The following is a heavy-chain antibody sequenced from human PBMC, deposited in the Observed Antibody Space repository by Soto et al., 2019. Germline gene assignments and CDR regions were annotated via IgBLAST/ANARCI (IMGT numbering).Heavy chain of an antibody. J-gene: IGHJ6*03. CDR2: IYYSGST. Sequence: SETLSLTCTVSGGSISSYYWSWIRQPPGKGLEWIGYIYYSGSTNYNPSLKSRVTISVDTSKNQFSLKLSSVTAADTAVYYCARLWKRCSSTSCPPYYYYYYYMDVWGKGTTVTVSS. CDR3: ARLWKRCSSTSCPPYYYYYYYMDV. V-gene: IGHV4-59*08. D-gene: IGHD2-2*01. CDR1: GGSISSYY.